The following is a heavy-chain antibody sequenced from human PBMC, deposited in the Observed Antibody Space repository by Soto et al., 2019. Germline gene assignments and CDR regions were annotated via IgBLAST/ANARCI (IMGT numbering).Heavy chain of an antibody. V-gene: IGHV4-34*01. J-gene: IGHJ5*02. Sequence: PSETLSLTCAVYGGSFSGYYWSWIRQPPGKGLEWIGEINHSGSTNYNPSLKSRVTISVDTSKNQFSLKLSSVTAAETAVYYCARVFTVTTHWFDPWGQGTLVTVS. CDR3: ARVFTVTTHWFDP. CDR1: GGSFSGYY. CDR2: INHSGST. D-gene: IGHD4-17*01.